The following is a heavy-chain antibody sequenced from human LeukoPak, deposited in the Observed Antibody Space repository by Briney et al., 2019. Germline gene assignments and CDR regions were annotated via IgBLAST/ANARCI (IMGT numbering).Heavy chain of an antibody. V-gene: IGHV3-30*19. D-gene: IGHD6-6*01. Sequence: GGSLRLSCAASGFTFSSYGMHWVRQAPGKGLEWVAVILSDGSNKYYADSVRGRFTISRDNSKNTLYLQMNSLRGEDTAVYYCARDAAQYCFDYWGQGTLVTVSS. J-gene: IGHJ4*02. CDR2: ILSDGSNK. CDR3: ARDAAQYCFDY. CDR1: GFTFSSYG.